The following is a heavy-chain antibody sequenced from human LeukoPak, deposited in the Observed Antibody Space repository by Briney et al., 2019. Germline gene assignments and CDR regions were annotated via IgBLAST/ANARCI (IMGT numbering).Heavy chain of an antibody. CDR2: IKQDGSEK. V-gene: IGHV3-7*01. J-gene: IGHJ6*02. Sequence: GGSLRLSCAASGFTFSSYWMSWVRQAPGKGLEWVANIKQDGSEKYYVDSVKGRFTISRGNAKNSLYLQMNSLRAEDTAVYYCARRSILWSGSMDVWGQGTTVTVSS. CDR3: ARRSILWSGSMDV. CDR1: GFTFSSYW. D-gene: IGHD3-10*01.